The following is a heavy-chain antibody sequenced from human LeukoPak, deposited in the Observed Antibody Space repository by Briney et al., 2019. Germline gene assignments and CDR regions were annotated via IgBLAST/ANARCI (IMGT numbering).Heavy chain of an antibody. CDR2: IIPILGIA. D-gene: IGHD4-4*01. J-gene: IGHJ4*02. V-gene: IGHV1-69*04. CDR1: GGTFSSYA. Sequence: VASVKVSCKASGGTFSSYAISWVRQAPGQGLEWMGRIIPILGIANYAQKFQGRVTITADKSTSTAYMELSSLRSEDTAVYYCARERPSNCLLNWGQGTLVTVSS. CDR3: ARERPSNCLLN.